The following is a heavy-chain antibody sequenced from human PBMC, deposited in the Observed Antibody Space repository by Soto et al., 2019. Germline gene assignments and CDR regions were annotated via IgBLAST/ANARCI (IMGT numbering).Heavy chain of an antibody. CDR1: GYSFTNND. CDR2: MNPGSGDT. V-gene: IGHV1-8*01. J-gene: IGHJ5*02. D-gene: IGHD3-16*01. CDR3: ARMATFGSLNWFDP. Sequence: VKVSCKASGYSFTNNDVTWVRQATGQGLEWMGWMNPGSGDTGYAQKFQGRVTMTRDISIATAYMELSSLRSDDTAIYYCARMATFGSLNWFDPWGQGTLVSVS.